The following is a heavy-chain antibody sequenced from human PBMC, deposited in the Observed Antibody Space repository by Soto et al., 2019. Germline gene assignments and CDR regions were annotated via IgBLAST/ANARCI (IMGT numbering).Heavy chain of an antibody. D-gene: IGHD2-2*01. J-gene: IGHJ6*02. CDR1: GFNFRSYV. CDR3: AKDREGCGTTKCYLYGMDV. Sequence: EVQRLESGGGLVQPGGSLRFSCAASGFNFRSYVMSWVRQAPGKGLEWVAGMSGSGGSTYYADSVKGRFTISRDNSKNTLYREMNSLRAEDTAVYYCAKDREGCGTTKCYLYGMDVWGQGTTVAVSS. CDR2: MSGSGGST. V-gene: IGHV3-23*01.